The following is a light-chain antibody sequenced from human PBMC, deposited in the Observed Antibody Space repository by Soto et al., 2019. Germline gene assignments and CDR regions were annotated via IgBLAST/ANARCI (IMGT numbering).Light chain of an antibody. J-gene: IGLJ2*01. Sequence: QSVLTQPPSVSGAPGQRVTISCTGSSSNIGAGYDVHWYQQLPGTAPKLLISGNSNRPSGVPDRFSGSKSGTSASLAITGLQAEDEADYDCQSYDSSLSGSGVFGGGTKLTVL. CDR2: GNS. CDR1: SSNIGAGYD. V-gene: IGLV1-40*01. CDR3: QSYDSSLSGSGV.